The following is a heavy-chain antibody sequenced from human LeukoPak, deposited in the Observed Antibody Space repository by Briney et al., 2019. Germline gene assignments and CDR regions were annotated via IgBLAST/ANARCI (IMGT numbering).Heavy chain of an antibody. D-gene: IGHD6-19*01. Sequence: PSETLSLTCTVSGGSIRTTSYYWGWARQPPGKGLEWMGTIYYSGTTYYNPSLKSRVTAFVDSSKNQFSLKVTSVTAADTAVYYCARHRGVFEGGGRYPFDYWGQGILVTVSS. CDR3: ARHRGVFEGGGRYPFDY. V-gene: IGHV4-39*01. CDR2: IYYSGTT. J-gene: IGHJ4*02. CDR1: GGSIRTTSYY.